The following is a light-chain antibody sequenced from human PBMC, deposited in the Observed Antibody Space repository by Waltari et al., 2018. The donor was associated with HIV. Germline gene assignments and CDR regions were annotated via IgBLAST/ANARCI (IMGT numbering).Light chain of an antibody. CDR1: SSNIGSGYD. J-gene: IGLJ3*02. Sequence: QSVLTQPPSVSGAPGQRVTISCSGGSSNIGSGYDVHWYQQFPGTAPQVLIYANTKRPSVVPDRFSGSKSGDSASLVITGLQAEDDADYYCQSYDSSLSGWVFGGGTKLTVL. CDR2: ANT. V-gene: IGLV1-40*01. CDR3: QSYDSSLSGWV.